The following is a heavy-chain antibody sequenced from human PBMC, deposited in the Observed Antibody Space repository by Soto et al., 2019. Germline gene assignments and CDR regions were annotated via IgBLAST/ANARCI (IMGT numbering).Heavy chain of an antibody. CDR1: GSRFSNYV. CDR2: IIPIFNST. V-gene: IGHV1-69*06. D-gene: IGHD2-2*02. CDR3: AREGRGKKAGYNGLVSLGY. J-gene: IGHJ4*02. Sequence: GASVKVSCKVSGSRFSNYVISWVRQAPGHGLGWLGRIIPIFNSTKYAQSFQGRVTITADKSTSTASLELSSLRSDDTAVYYCAREGRGKKAGYNGLVSLGYWGQGTLVTVSS.